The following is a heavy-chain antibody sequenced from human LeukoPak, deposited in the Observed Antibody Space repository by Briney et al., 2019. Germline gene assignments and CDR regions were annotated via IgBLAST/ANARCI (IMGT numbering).Heavy chain of an antibody. D-gene: IGHD2-15*01. J-gene: IGHJ5*02. CDR3: VTEPGYCTGGRCYGGWFDP. V-gene: IGHV4-34*01. CDR1: GGSFSGYY. Sequence: SETLSLTCAVYGGSFSGYYWSWIRQAPGKGLEWIGEINHSGNTNYNPSLKSRVTISLDTSKNQFSLKLNSVTAADTAVYYCVTEPGYCTGGRCYGGWFDPWGQGTLVTVSS. CDR2: INHSGNT.